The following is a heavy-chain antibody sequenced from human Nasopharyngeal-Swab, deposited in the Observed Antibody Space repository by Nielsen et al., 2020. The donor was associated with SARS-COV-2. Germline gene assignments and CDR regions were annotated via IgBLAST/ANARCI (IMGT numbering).Heavy chain of an antibody. CDR3: AKDLDIVGATSADY. CDR1: GFTFSSYA. Sequence: GGSLRLSCAASGFTFSSYAMHWVRQAPGKGLEWVAVISYDGSNKYYADSVKGRFTISRDNSKNTLSLQMNSLRAEDTAVYYCAKDLDIVGATSADYWGQGTLVTVSS. D-gene: IGHD1-26*01. CDR2: ISYDGSNK. J-gene: IGHJ4*02. V-gene: IGHV3-30-3*01.